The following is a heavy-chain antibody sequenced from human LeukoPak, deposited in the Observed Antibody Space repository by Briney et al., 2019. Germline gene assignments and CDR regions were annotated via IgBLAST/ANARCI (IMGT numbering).Heavy chain of an antibody. V-gene: IGHV4-38-2*01. CDR3: ARVLRGSSGWTPFDY. CDR2: IYHSGST. CDR1: GYSISSGYY. J-gene: IGHJ4*02. Sequence: AETLSLTCAVSGYSISSGYYWGWIRQPPGKGLEWIGSIYHSGSTYYSPSLKSRVTISVDTSKNQLSLRLSSLTAADTAVYYCARVLRGSSGWTPFDYWGQGTLVTVSS. D-gene: IGHD6-19*01.